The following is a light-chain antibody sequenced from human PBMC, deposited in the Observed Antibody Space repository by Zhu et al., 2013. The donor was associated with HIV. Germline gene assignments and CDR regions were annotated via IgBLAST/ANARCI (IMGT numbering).Light chain of an antibody. CDR1: QSITSNY. CDR2: DAS. V-gene: IGKV3-20*01. CDR3: QQYGTSPRT. J-gene: IGKJ1*01. Sequence: EIVLTQSPGTLSLSPGERATLSCRASQSITSNYLAWYQQNPGQAPRLLIYDASSRATGIPDRFSGSGSGTDFILTISRLEPEDFAVYYCQQYGTSPRTFGQGTKVEIK.